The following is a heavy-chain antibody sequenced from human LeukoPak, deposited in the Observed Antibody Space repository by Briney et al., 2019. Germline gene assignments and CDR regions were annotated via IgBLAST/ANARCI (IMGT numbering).Heavy chain of an antibody. CDR3: ARERPRVATVVTTIINWFDP. V-gene: IGHV4-4*07. CDR1: GGSISSYY. CDR2: IYTSGGT. D-gene: IGHD4-23*01. Sequence: PSETLSLTCTVPGGSISSYYWSWIRQPAGKGLEWIGRIYTSGGTNYNPSLKSRVTMSVDTSKNQFSLKLSSVTAADTAVYYCARERPRVATVVTTIINWFDPWGQGTLVTVSS. J-gene: IGHJ5*02.